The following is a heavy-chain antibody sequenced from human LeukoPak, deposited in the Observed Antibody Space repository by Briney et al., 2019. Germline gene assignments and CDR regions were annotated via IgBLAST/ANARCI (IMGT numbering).Heavy chain of an antibody. J-gene: IGHJ3*02. CDR1: GYTFTRYP. V-gene: IGHV7-4-1*02. Sequence: ASVKVSCKASGYTFTRYPINWVRQAPGQGLEWMGWINTNTGNPTYAQGFTGRFVFSLDTSVSTAYLQWSSLKASDTAMYYCARQQWLVGRNKLDAFDIWGQGTMVTVSS. D-gene: IGHD6-19*01. CDR2: INTNTGNP. CDR3: ARQQWLVGRNKLDAFDI.